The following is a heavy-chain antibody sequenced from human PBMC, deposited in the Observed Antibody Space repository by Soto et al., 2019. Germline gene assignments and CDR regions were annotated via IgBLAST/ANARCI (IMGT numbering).Heavy chain of an antibody. CDR2: VSYDASNK. D-gene: IGHD3-3*01. CDR3: ARGGENNFWSGFPDY. Sequence: QVHLVESGGGVVQPGKSLRLSCAASGFTFSRFAINWVRQTPGKGLEWVAVVSYDASNKMYADSVKGRFTISRDNFRNRVLLQMSSLSAEDTAIYYCARGGENNFWSGFPDYWGQGTLVTVAS. CDR1: GFTFSRFA. V-gene: IGHV3-30-3*01. J-gene: IGHJ4*02.